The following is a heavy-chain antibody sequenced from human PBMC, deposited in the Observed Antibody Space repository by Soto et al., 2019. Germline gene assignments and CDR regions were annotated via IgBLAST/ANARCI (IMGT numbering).Heavy chain of an antibody. J-gene: IGHJ4*02. CDR3: ARGYCSSSGCSHYFDY. CDR2: INPTTGGT. D-gene: IGHD2-2*01. CDR1: GYNFPGNY. V-gene: IGHV1-2*02. Sequence: ASVKVSCKASGYNFPGNYIHWVRQAPGQGLEWMALINPTTGGTSYAQKFQGRVTVTWDTSISTAYMELSRLTSDDTAIYYCARGYCSSSGCSHYFDYWGQGTLVTVSS.